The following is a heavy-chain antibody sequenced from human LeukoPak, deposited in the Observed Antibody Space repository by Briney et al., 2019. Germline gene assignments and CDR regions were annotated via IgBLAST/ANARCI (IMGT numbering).Heavy chain of an antibody. CDR3: ARAKITAADIDRPFDP. Sequence: SETLSLTCTVSGGSTSSYYWSWIRQPPGKGLEWIGYIYYSGSTNYNPSLKSRVTISVDTSKNQFSLKLSSVTAADTALYYCARAKITAADIDRPFDPWGQGTLVTVSS. D-gene: IGHD6-13*01. J-gene: IGHJ5*02. CDR2: IYYSGST. CDR1: GGSTSSYY. V-gene: IGHV4-59*01.